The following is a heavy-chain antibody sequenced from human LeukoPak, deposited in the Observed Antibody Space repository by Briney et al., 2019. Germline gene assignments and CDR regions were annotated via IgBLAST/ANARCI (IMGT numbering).Heavy chain of an antibody. Sequence: GGSLRLSCAASGFTFSSYSMNWVRQAPGKGLERVSYISSSSSTIYYADSVRGRFTISRDNAKNSLYLQMNSLRAEDTAVYYCARGPHYVWGSYRLDYWGQGTLVTVAS. J-gene: IGHJ4*02. CDR3: ARGPHYVWGSYRLDY. CDR1: GFTFSSYS. D-gene: IGHD3-16*02. V-gene: IGHV3-48*01. CDR2: ISSSSSTI.